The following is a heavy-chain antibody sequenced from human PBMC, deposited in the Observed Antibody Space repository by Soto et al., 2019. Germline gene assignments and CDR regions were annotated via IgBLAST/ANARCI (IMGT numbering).Heavy chain of an antibody. V-gene: IGHV4-30-4*01. CDR2: IYHRGNT. D-gene: IGHD2-15*01. CDR3: ATLPPRIVVVSTPIPT. Sequence: SETLSLTCTVSGGSISSGDYYWSWIRQPPEKGLEWIGYIYHRGNTYYNPSLKSRLIISVDTSRNQFSLNLGSVTAADTAVYYCATLPPRIVVVSTPIPTWGQGTLVTVSS. CDR1: GGSISSGDYY. J-gene: IGHJ5*02.